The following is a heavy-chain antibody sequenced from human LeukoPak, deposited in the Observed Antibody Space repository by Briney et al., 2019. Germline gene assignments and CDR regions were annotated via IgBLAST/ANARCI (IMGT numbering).Heavy chain of an antibody. J-gene: IGHJ4*02. V-gene: IGHV3-48*03. CDR3: VTDRPRRGVY. CDR2: ISQTSDER. CDR1: GFDFSNYE. D-gene: IGHD3-16*01. Sequence: PGGSLRLSCAASGFDFSNYEMDWVRQAPGKGLEWISYISQTSDERYYADSVEGRFTISRDNAKSALYLQINTLRVEDTAVCYCVTDRPRRGVYWGQGTLVTVSS.